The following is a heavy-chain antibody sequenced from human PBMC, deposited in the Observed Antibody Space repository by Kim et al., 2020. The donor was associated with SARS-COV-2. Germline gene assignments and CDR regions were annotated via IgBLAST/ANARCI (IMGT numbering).Heavy chain of an antibody. J-gene: IGHJ5*02. V-gene: IGHV3-20*04. CDR3: ARGPDILTGPIDL. CDR2: ITWNGGVI. D-gene: IGHD3-9*01. Sequence: GGSLRLSCAASGFMFKEYGMTWVRQVPGKGLECVAAITWNGGVIGYAYSVKGRFIISRDNAKNFLYLQMNSLRAEDTAFYYCARGPDILTGPIDLWGQGTLVTVSS. CDR1: GFMFKEYG.